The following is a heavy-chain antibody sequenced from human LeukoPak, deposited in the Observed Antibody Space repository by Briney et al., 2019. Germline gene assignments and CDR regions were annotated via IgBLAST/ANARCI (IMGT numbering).Heavy chain of an antibody. V-gene: IGHV3-7*03. J-gene: IGHJ3*02. CDR2: IKQDGSEK. CDR1: GFTFSSYW. Sequence: GGSLRLSCAASGFTFSSYWMSWVRQAPGKGLEWVANIKQDGSEKYYVDSVEGRFTISRDNAKNSLYLRMNSLRAEDTAVYYCARDGVAVAVDAFDIWGQGTMVTVSS. D-gene: IGHD6-19*01. CDR3: ARDGVAVAVDAFDI.